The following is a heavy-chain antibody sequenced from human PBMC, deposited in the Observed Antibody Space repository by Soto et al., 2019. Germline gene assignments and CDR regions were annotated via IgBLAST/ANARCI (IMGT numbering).Heavy chain of an antibody. CDR1: GYTFTSYG. V-gene: IGHV1-18*01. J-gene: IGHJ4*02. D-gene: IGHD3-3*01. Sequence: QVQLVQSGAEVKKPGASVKVSCKASGYTFTSYGISWVRQAPGQGLEWMGWISAYNGNTNYAQKLQGRVTMTTDTSKRTAYMELRSLRSDDRAVYYCARDLQFDYDFWSGYRDVFDYWGQGTLVTVSS. CDR2: ISAYNGNT. CDR3: ARDLQFDYDFWSGYRDVFDY.